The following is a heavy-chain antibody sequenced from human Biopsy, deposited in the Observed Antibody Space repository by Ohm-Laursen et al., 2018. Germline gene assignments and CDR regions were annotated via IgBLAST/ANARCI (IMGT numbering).Heavy chain of an antibody. CDR3: ARDSGILNYGNFKYYHYYGMDV. CDR2: IYYSVMT. D-gene: IGHD4-11*01. CDR1: GDSDTKYY. V-gene: IGHV4-59*02. Sequence: TLSLTCTVSGDSDTKYYWSWIRQPPGKGLEWIGHIYYSVMTNYNPSLQSRVSISVDTSRNQVSLTLSSVTAADTAVYYCARDSGILNYGNFKYYHYYGMDVWGQGTKVTVSS. J-gene: IGHJ6*02.